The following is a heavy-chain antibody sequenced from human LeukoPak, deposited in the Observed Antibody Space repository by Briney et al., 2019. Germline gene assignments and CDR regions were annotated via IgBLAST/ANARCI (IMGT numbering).Heavy chain of an antibody. V-gene: IGHV3-7*01. CDR3: AKGKDV. Sequence: GGSLRLSCEGTGFTFSNNWMHWVRQAPGKGLEWVANIKQDGSEKYYVESVKGRFTISRDNAKKSVYLQMNSLRTEDTAVYYCAKGKDVWGQGTTVTVSS. J-gene: IGHJ6*02. CDR2: IKQDGSEK. CDR1: GFTFSNNW.